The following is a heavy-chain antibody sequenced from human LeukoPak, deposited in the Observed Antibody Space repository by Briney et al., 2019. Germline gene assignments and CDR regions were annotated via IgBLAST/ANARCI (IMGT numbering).Heavy chain of an antibody. D-gene: IGHD3-16*01. V-gene: IGHV4-39*07. CDR3: TTVANGGDFDY. CDR2: IYYSGST. Sequence: SETLSLTCTVSGGSISSSTYYWGWIRQPPGKGLEWIGSIYYSGSTYYNPSLKSRVTISVDTSKNQFSLKLSSVTAADTAVYYCTTVANGGDFDYWGQGTLVIVSS. J-gene: IGHJ4*02. CDR1: GGSISSSTYY.